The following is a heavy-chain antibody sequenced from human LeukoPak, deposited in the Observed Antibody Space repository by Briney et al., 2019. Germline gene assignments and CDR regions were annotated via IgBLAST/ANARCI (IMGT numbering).Heavy chain of an antibody. D-gene: IGHD6-19*01. Sequence: GGSLRLSCAASGFTFSSNVMIWVRQAPGKGLEWVSSIPASGGTTYYADSVKGRFAISRDNSKNSLYLQMDSLRAEDTAVYYCAKESSGGWYFDYWGQGTLVTVSS. CDR1: GFTFSSNV. V-gene: IGHV3-23*01. J-gene: IGHJ4*02. CDR2: IPASGGTT. CDR3: AKESSGGWYFDY.